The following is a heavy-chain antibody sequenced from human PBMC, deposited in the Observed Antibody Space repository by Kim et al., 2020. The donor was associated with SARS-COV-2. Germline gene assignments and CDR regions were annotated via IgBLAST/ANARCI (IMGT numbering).Heavy chain of an antibody. CDR2: IIPIFGTA. J-gene: IGHJ6*02. D-gene: IGHD3-3*01. V-gene: IGHV1-69*13. CDR3: ARDLGPPYYDFWSGYPETYGMDV. Sequence: SVKVSCKASGGTFSSYAISWVRQAPGQGLEWMGGIIPIFGTANYAQKFQGRVTITADESTSTAYMELSSLRSEDTAVYYCARDLGPPYYDFWSGYPETYGMDVWGQGTTVTVSS. CDR1: GGTFSSYA.